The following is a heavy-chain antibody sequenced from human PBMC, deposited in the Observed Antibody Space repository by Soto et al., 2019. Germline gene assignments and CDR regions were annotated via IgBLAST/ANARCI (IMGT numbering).Heavy chain of an antibody. CDR1: GYTFTNYY. D-gene: IGHD5-18*01. V-gene: IGHV1-46*01. CDR2: INPNDGRT. CDR3: ARDRDTAPLYEMDV. Sequence: QVQLVQSGAEVRKPGASVNISCKASGYTFTNYYMHWVRQAPGQGLEWMGLINPNDGRTSYPQKFQGRITMTRDTSTSTVHMELSSLRSEDTAVYYCARDRDTAPLYEMDVWGPGTTVTVSS. J-gene: IGHJ6*02.